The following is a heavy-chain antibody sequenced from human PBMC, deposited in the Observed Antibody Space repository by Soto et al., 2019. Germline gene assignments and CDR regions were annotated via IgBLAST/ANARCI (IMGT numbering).Heavy chain of an antibody. Sequence: EVQLLESGGGLVQPGGSLRLSCAASGFTFSSYAMSWVRQAPGKGLEWVSAISGSGGSTYYADSVKGRFTISRDNSTNTLYLQMNSLRAEDTAVYYCARAHRGLLPRSRYGMDVWGQGTTVTVSS. D-gene: IGHD3-22*01. CDR2: ISGSGGST. CDR1: GFTFSSYA. CDR3: ARAHRGLLPRSRYGMDV. J-gene: IGHJ6*02. V-gene: IGHV3-23*01.